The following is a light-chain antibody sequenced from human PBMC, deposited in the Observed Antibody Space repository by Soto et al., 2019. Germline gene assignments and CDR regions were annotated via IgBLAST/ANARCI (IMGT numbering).Light chain of an antibody. J-gene: IGKJ1*01. Sequence: DIQMTQSPSTLSASVGDRVTITCRASQNINSWLAWYQQKPGKAPKLLIYDTSYLESGVPSRFSGSGSGTEITLTISSLQADDLATYYCQQYNSFWTFGQGTKVEI. CDR2: DTS. CDR1: QNINSW. CDR3: QQYNSFWT. V-gene: IGKV1-5*01.